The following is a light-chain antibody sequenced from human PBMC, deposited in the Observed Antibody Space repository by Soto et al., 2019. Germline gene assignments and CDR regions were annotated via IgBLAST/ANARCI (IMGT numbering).Light chain of an antibody. Sequence: DIQMTQSPSTLSASVGDRVTITGRASQSISNWLAWYQQKPGKAPKLLIYDASNLESGVPSRFSGSGSGTEFTLTISSLQADDFATYYCQQYNSYSRFGPGTKVDIK. CDR1: QSISNW. CDR3: QQYNSYSR. V-gene: IGKV1-5*01. J-gene: IGKJ3*01. CDR2: DAS.